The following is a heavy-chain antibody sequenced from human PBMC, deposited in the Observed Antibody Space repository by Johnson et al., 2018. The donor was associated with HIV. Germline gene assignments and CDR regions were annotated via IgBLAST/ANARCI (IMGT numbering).Heavy chain of an antibody. J-gene: IGHJ3*02. CDR1: GVTFSSYG. CDR3: AKSSYYYDRRGLGAFDI. Sequence: QVQLVESGGGVVQPGGSLRLSCAASGVTFSSYGLHWVRQAPGKGLEWVAFIRYDGNNEYYLDSVKGRFTISRDNSKNTLYLQMNSLRAEDTAVYYCAKSSYYYDRRGLGAFDIWGQGTMVTVSS. D-gene: IGHD3-22*01. CDR2: IRYDGNNE. V-gene: IGHV3-30*02.